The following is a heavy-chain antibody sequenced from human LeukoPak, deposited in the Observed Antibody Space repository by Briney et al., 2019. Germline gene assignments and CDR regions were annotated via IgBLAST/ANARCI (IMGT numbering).Heavy chain of an antibody. CDR2: IKQDGSEK. CDR1: GFTFSSYW. Sequence: GGSLRLSCAASGFTFSSYWMSWVRQAPGKGLEWVANIKQDGSEKYYVDSVKGRFTISRDNAKNSLYLQMNSLRAEDTAVYYCARDLHYDFWGGYSYYFDYWGQGTLVTVSS. J-gene: IGHJ4*02. D-gene: IGHD3-3*01. V-gene: IGHV3-7*01. CDR3: ARDLHYDFWGGYSYYFDY.